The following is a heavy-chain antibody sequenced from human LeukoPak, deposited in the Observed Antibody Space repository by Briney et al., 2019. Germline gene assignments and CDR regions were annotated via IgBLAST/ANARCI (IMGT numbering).Heavy chain of an antibody. Sequence: GSVKVSCKASRYTFTSYGISWVRQAPGQGLEWMGWISAYNGNTNYAQKLQGRVTMTTDTSTSTAYMELRSLRSDYTAVYYCARALMGGGGWGTYRRDAFDIWGQGTMVTVSS. V-gene: IGHV1-18*01. J-gene: IGHJ3*02. CDR2: ISAYNGNT. CDR1: RYTFTSYG. CDR3: ARALMGGGGWGTYRRDAFDI. D-gene: IGHD3-16*02.